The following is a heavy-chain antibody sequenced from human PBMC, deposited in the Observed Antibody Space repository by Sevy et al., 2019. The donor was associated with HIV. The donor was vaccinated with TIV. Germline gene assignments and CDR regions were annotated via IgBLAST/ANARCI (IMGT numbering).Heavy chain of an antibody. D-gene: IGHD6-19*01. Sequence: GESLKISCAASGFTFSDYGMHWVRQAPGKGLEWVAAIWSDGNNKYYKDSVKGRFTIFRDNSKNTQYLQMNSLRVDDTAVYFCARESRSDWYLDSWGQGTLVTVSS. J-gene: IGHJ4*02. CDR3: ARESRSDWYLDS. CDR1: GFTFSDYG. V-gene: IGHV3-33*01. CDR2: IWSDGNNK.